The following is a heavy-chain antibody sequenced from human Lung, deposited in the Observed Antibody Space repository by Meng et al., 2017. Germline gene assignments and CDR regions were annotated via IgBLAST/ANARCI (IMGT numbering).Heavy chain of an antibody. CDR3: ARGPTTMAHDFDY. D-gene: IGHD4-11*01. V-gene: IGHV4-34*01. J-gene: IGHJ4*02. CDR1: GGCFSDYY. Sequence: QVQLPQCGQGLVKPSETLSLTCVVSGGCFSDYYWSWIRQPPGKGLEWIGEINHSGSTNYNPSLESRATISVDTSQNNLSLKLSSVTAADSAVYYCARGPTTMAHDFDYWGQGTLVTVSS. CDR2: INHSGST.